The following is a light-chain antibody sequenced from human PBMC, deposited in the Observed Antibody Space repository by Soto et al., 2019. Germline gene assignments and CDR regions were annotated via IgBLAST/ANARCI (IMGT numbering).Light chain of an antibody. CDR2: EVT. J-gene: IGLJ1*01. CDR1: NNYVGGYNY. CDR3: CSYAGSYTYV. V-gene: IGLV2-8*01. Sequence: SALTQPPSPSRSPGQSVTISCTGTNNYVGGYNYVSWYQQHPGRAPKLMIYEVTKRPSGVPDRFSGSKSGNTASLSVSGLQAEDEADYYCCSYAGSYTYVFGTGTKVTVL.